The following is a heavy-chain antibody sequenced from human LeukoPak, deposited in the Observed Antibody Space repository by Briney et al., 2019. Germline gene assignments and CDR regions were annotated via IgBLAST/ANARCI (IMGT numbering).Heavy chain of an antibody. V-gene: IGHV3-23*01. CDR3: AKDLSTTAVSGKFDP. D-gene: IGHD2/OR15-2a*01. J-gene: IGHJ5*02. CDR2: ISGSGDDT. CDR1: GFTFSSYA. Sequence: GGSLRLSCAASGFTFSSYAMSWVRQAPGKGLEWVSAISGSGDDTYYADSMKGRFTISRDNSKNTLYLQMNSLRAEDTAVFYCAKDLSTTAVSGKFDPWGQGTLVTVSS.